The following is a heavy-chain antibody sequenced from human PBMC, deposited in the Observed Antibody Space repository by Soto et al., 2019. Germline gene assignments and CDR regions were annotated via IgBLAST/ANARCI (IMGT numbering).Heavy chain of an antibody. Sequence: EVQLLESGGKLVQPGGSLTLSCAASGFTFSTYAMAWVRQAPGKGLEWVSGVSASGLNTDYADPVKGRFYISRDNSKNPVSLQLNRLRAEDTALYYCAKVRPRGTSGYFFDDRGQGTPVTVSS. V-gene: IGHV3-23*01. CDR1: GFTFSTYA. D-gene: IGHD5-18*01. CDR2: VSASGLNT. J-gene: IGHJ4*02. CDR3: AKVRPRGTSGYFFDD.